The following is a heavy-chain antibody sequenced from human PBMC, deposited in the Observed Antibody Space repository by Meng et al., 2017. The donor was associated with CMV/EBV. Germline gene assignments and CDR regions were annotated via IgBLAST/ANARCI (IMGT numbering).Heavy chain of an antibody. CDR1: GGTSNTYT. V-gene: IGHV1-69*02. CDR3: AGRGPYGRVLDV. Sequence: KISCAASGGTSNTYTFNWVRQAPGRGLEWMGGIIPYLDEPNYAQTFQGRVTITSDRSTAAYMELSSLRSEDTAVYFCAGRGPYGRVLDVWGQGTLVTVSS. D-gene: IGHD3-10*01. CDR2: IIPYLDEP. J-gene: IGHJ3*01.